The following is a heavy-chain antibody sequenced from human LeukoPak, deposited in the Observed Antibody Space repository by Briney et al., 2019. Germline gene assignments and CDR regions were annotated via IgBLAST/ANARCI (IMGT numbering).Heavy chain of an antibody. CDR2: IRSKANNYAT. CDR1: GFTFSGSV. V-gene: IGHV3-73*01. Sequence: GGSLELSCAASGFTFSGSVMHWVRQASGKGLEWVGRIRSKANNYATAYAASVKGRFTISRDDSKNTTYLQMNSLKTEDTAVYYCTSRRNGDYLSSTAMDVWSKGTTVIVSS. J-gene: IGHJ6*04. CDR3: TSRRNGDYLSSTAMDV. D-gene: IGHD4-17*01.